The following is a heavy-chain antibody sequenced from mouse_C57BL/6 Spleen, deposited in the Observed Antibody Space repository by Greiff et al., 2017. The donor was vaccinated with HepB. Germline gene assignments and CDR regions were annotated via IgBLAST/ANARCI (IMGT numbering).Heavy chain of an antibody. D-gene: IGHD2-4*01. CDR3: ARDYDYDVPWFAD. CDR2: INPNNGGT. V-gene: IGHV1-22*01. J-gene: IGHJ3*01. CDR1: GYTFTDYN. Sequence: VQLQQSGPELVKPGASVKMSCKASGYTFTDYNMHWVKQSHGKSLEWIGYINPNNGGTSYNQKFKGKATLTVNKSSSTAYMELRSLTSEDSAVYYWARDYDYDVPWFADWGQGTLVTVSA.